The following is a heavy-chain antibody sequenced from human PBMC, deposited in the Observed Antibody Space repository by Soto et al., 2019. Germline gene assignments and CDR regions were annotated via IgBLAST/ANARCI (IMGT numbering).Heavy chain of an antibody. V-gene: IGHV1-69*12. Sequence: QVQLVQSGAEVKKPGSSVKVSCKASGGTFSSYAISWVRQAPGQGLEWMGGIIPIFGTANYAQKFQGRVTITADESTSTAYMELSRLRSEDTAVYYCARDLATVTTRGLRWFDPWGQGTLVTVSS. J-gene: IGHJ5*02. CDR2: IIPIFGTA. CDR1: GGTFSSYA. D-gene: IGHD4-17*01. CDR3: ARDLATVTTRGLRWFDP.